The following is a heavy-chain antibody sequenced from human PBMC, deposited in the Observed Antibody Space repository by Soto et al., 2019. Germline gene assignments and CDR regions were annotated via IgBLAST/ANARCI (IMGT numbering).Heavy chain of an antibody. CDR1: GGSISSGDYY. CDR3: ARDYNFWSGYETDDALDI. J-gene: IGHJ3*02. D-gene: IGHD3-3*01. Sequence: SETLSLTCTVSGGSISSGDYYWSWIRQPPGKGLEWIGYIYCSGSTYYNPSLKSRVTISVDTSKNQFSLKLSSVTAADTAVYYCARDYNFWSGYETDDALDIWGQGTMVTVSS. V-gene: IGHV4-30-4*01. CDR2: IYCSGST.